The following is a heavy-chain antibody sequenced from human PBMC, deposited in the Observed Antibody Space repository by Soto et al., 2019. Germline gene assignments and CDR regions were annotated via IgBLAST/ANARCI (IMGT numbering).Heavy chain of an antibody. CDR3: ARRLYYYDSSGQNWFDP. Sequence: SETLSLTCTVSGGSISSSSYYWGWIRQPPGKGLEWIGSIYYSGSTYYNPSLKSRVTISVDTSKNQFSLKLSSVTAADTAVYYCARRLYYYDSSGQNWFDPWGQGTLVTVSS. D-gene: IGHD3-22*01. V-gene: IGHV4-39*01. CDR1: GGSISSSSYY. CDR2: IYYSGST. J-gene: IGHJ5*02.